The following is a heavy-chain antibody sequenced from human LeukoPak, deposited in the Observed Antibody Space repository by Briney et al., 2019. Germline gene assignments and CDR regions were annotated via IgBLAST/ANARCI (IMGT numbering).Heavy chain of an antibody. CDR2: FDPEDGET. V-gene: IGHV1-24*01. CDR3: ATGPPPLAYCGGDCYSGLFDY. Sequence: ASVKVSCKVSGYTFTELSMHWVRQAPGKGLEWMGGFDPEDGETIYAQKFQGRVTMTEDTSTDTAYMELSSLRSEDTAVYYCATGPPPLAYCGGDCYSGLFDYWGQGTLVTVSS. D-gene: IGHD2-21*02. J-gene: IGHJ4*02. CDR1: GYTFTELS.